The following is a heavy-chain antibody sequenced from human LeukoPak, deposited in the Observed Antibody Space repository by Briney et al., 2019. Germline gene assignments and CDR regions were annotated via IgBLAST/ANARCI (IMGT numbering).Heavy chain of an antibody. V-gene: IGHV3-53*01. CDR3: AGDSGNSYDSLLSFDF. D-gene: IGHD4-23*01. CDR1: GLTVSNNY. Sequence: GGSLRLSCAVSGLTVSNNYMSWVRQAPGKGLEWVSVIYSGERTLYTDSVRGRFTISRDNSKNMIYLQMNNLRAEDTAVYYCAGDSGNSYDSLLSFDFWGQGTLVTVSS. CDR2: IYSGERT. J-gene: IGHJ4*02.